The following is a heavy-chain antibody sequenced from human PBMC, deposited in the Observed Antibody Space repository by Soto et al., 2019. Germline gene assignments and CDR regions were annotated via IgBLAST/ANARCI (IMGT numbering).Heavy chain of an antibody. J-gene: IGHJ6*02. CDR3: ARATSITMIVVVTGPNYGMDV. CDR1: GGSFSGYY. D-gene: IGHD3-22*01. Sequence: PSETLSLTCAVYGGSFSGYYWSWIRQPPGKGLEWIGEIDHSGSTNYNPSLKSRVTISVDTSKNQFSLKLSSVTAADAAVYYCARATSITMIVVVTGPNYGMDVWGQGXTVTVYS. CDR2: IDHSGST. V-gene: IGHV4-34*01.